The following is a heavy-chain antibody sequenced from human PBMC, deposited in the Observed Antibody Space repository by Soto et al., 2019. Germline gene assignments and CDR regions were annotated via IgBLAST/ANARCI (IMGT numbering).Heavy chain of an antibody. D-gene: IGHD2-15*01. CDR2: ISAYNGNT. V-gene: IGHV1-18*01. CDR3: ARDGIVVVVAATADYYYMDV. CDR1: GYTFTSYG. Sequence: GASVKVSCKASGYTFTSYGISWVRQAPGKGLGGMGWISAYNGNTNYAQKLQGRVTMTTDTSTSTAYMELRSLRSDDTAVYYCARDGIVVVVAATADYYYMDVWGKGTTVTVSS. J-gene: IGHJ6*03.